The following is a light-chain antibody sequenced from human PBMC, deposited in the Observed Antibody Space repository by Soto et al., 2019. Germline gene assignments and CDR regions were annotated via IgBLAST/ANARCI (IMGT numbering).Light chain of an antibody. Sequence: AIQLTQSPSSLSASVGDRVTITCRASQGISSALAWYQQKPGKAPKLLIYDASSLESGVPSRFSGSGSGTDFTLNIIGPQPEYVATYSCQQFKSYPHSLNFGAGTKGDI. V-gene: IGKV1-13*02. CDR1: QGISSA. J-gene: IGKJ3*01. CDR2: DAS. CDR3: QQFKSYPHSLN.